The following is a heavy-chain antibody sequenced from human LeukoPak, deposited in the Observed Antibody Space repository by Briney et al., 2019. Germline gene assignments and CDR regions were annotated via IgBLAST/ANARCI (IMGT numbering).Heavy chain of an antibody. V-gene: IGHV7-4-1*02. CDR2: ININTVNP. Sequence: ASVKVSCKASGYTFTSYAMNWVRQAPGQGLEWMGWININTVNPTYAQGFTGRFVFSLDTSVSTAYLQISSLKAEDTAMYYCARVGFPTYYYYMDVWGKGTTVTVSS. CDR3: ARVGFPTYYYYMDV. CDR1: GYTFTSYA. J-gene: IGHJ6*03. D-gene: IGHD3-10*01.